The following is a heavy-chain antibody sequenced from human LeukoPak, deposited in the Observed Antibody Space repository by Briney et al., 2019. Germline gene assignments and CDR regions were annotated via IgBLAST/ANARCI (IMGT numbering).Heavy chain of an antibody. CDR3: ARSYNWNYSPLDY. V-gene: IGHV1-3*03. D-gene: IGHD1-7*01. Sequence: ASVKVSCKASGYTFTSYAMHWVRQAPGQRLEWMGWINAGNGNTKYSQEFQGRVTITWDTSASTAYMELSSLRSEDMAVYYCARSYNWNYSPLDYWGQGTLVTVSS. J-gene: IGHJ4*02. CDR1: GYTFTSYA. CDR2: INAGNGNT.